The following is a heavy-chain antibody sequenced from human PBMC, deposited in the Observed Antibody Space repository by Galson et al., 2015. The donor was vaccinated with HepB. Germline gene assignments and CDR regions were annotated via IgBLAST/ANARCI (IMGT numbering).Heavy chain of an antibody. CDR3: ARLDSSGYFY. V-gene: IGHV5-51*07. CDR2: IYPGDSDT. J-gene: IGHJ4*02. CDR1: GYSFTSYW. D-gene: IGHD3-22*01. Sequence: QSGAEVKKPGESLKISCKGSGYSFTSYWIGWVHQRPGNGLEWMGIIYPGDSDTTYSPSFQGQVTISVDKSINTAYLHWSSLKASDTAMFYCARLDSSGYFYWGQGTLVTVSS.